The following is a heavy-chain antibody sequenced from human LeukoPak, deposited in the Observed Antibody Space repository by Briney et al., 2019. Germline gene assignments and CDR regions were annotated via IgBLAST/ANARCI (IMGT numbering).Heavy chain of an antibody. Sequence: GGSLSLSCAASGFTFSNYWMSWVRQAPGKGLEWMANIKEDGSEKYYVDSVKGRFTISRDNARNSLYLQMNSLRAEDTAVYYCASARQLGYWGQGALVTVSS. D-gene: IGHD6-13*01. V-gene: IGHV3-7*01. CDR3: ASARQLGY. CDR1: GFTFSNYW. J-gene: IGHJ4*02. CDR2: IKEDGSEK.